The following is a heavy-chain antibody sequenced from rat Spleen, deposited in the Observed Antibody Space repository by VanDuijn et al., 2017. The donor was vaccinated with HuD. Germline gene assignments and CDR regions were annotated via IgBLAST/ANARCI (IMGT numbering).Heavy chain of an antibody. CDR1: GFTFRNYG. CDR2: ISAGGDNT. CDR3: TTDTFYDGTYYPGGFDY. J-gene: IGHJ2*01. Sequence: EVQLVESGGGLVQPGGSLKLSCAASGFTFRNYGMAWVRQAPTKGLEWVAYISAGGDNTYYRDSVKGRFTISRDNAKSTLYLQLDSLRSEDTATYYCTTDTFYDGTYYPGGFDYWGQGVMVTVSS. V-gene: IGHV5-27*01. D-gene: IGHD1-12*02.